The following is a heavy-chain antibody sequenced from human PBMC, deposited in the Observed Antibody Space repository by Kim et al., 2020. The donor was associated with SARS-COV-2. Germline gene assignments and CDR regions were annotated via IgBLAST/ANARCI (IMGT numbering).Heavy chain of an antibody. J-gene: IGHJ5*02. CDR1: GFTFSSYG. CDR3: ARDWGIAVARWFDP. CDR2: IWYDGSNK. Sequence: GGSLRLSCAASGFTFSSYGMHWVRQAPGKGLEWVAVIWYDGSNKYYADSVKGRFTISRDNSKNTLYLQMNSLRAEDTAVYYCARDWGIAVARWFDPWGQGTLVTVSS. D-gene: IGHD6-19*01. V-gene: IGHV3-33*01.